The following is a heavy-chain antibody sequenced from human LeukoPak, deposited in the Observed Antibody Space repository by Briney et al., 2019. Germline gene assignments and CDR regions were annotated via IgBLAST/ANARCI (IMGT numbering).Heavy chain of an antibody. D-gene: IGHD6-19*01. Sequence: PSETLSLTCTVSGGSISSYYWSWIRQPPGKGLEWIGYIYYSGSTNYNPSLKSRVTILVDTSKNQFSLKLSSVTAADTAVYYCARQGSGWSRGYYGMDVWGQGTTVTVSS. J-gene: IGHJ6*02. CDR2: IYYSGST. V-gene: IGHV4-59*08. CDR1: GGSISSYY. CDR3: ARQGSGWSRGYYGMDV.